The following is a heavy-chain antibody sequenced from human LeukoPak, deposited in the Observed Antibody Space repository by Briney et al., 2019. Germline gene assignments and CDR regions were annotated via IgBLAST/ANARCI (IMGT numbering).Heavy chain of an antibody. J-gene: IGHJ3*02. Sequence: PGGSLRLSCAASGFTFDDYGMSWVRQAPGKGLEWVSGINWNGGSTGYADSVKGRFTISGDNAKNSLYLQMYSLRAEDTALYYCERDHTGTGGAFDIWGQGKMVTVSS. V-gene: IGHV3-20*04. CDR3: ERDHTGTGGAFDI. CDR2: INWNGGST. D-gene: IGHD1-14*01. CDR1: GFTFDDYG.